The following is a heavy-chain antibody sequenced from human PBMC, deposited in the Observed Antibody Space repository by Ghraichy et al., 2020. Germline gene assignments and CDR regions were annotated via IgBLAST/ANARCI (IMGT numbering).Heavy chain of an antibody. V-gene: IGHV3-33*01. J-gene: IGHJ2*01. D-gene: IGHD2-15*01. CDR2: IWYDRTNK. CDR3: ARDRYCSGGTCTDDWYFDL. Sequence: SLRLSCAASGFTFSSYGMHWVRQAPGKGLEWVAVIWYDRTNKYYADSVKGRFTISRDNSKNTLYLQMNSLRAEDTAVYYCARDRYCSGGTCTDDWYFDLWGRGTLVTVSS. CDR1: GFTFSSYG.